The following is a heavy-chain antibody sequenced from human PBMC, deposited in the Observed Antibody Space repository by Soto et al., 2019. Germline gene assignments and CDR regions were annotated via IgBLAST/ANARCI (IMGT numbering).Heavy chain of an antibody. J-gene: IGHJ6*02. D-gene: IGHD4-17*01. V-gene: IGHV4-4*02. CDR1: GGSISSNKW. CDR3: VQYGDYAGMDV. CDR2: IYHSGGT. Sequence: QVQLQESGPGLVKPSGTLSLTCAVSGGSISSNKWWSWVRQPPGKGLEWIGEIYHSGGTIYNPSLKRRVAISVDKSTNQLSLKLSSVTAADTAVYYCVQYGDYAGMDVWGPGTTVTVSS.